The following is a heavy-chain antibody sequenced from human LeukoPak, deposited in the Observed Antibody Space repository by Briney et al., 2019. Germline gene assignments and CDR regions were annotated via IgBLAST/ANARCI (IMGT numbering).Heavy chain of an antibody. CDR3: AKDAQRRFDHRTSLRS. V-gene: IGHV3-33*06. J-gene: IGHJ4*02. CDR1: GFTFGHYG. D-gene: IGHD3-9*01. CDR2: IWHDGSRQ. Sequence: GGSLRLSCVASGFTFGHYGMHWVRQAPGKGLEWVAVIWHDGSRQYYADSVKGRFTISRDNSMNTLYLEMNSLSGEDTGVYYCAKDAQRRFDHRTSLRSRGQGSMVNV.